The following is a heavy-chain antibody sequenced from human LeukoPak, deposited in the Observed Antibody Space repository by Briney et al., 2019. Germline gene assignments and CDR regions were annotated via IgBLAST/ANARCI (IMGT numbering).Heavy chain of an antibody. D-gene: IGHD2-21*02. CDR1: GGSISSGGYC. J-gene: IGHJ4*02. V-gene: IGHV4-31*03. CDR2: IYYSGTT. Sequence: SETLSLTCTVSGGSISSGGYCWSWIRQHPGKGLEWIGYIYYSGTTYYNPSLQSRVTISVDTSKNPFSLKLSSVTAADTAVYYCAREPVTAIFDYWGQGTLVTVSS. CDR3: AREPVTAIFDY.